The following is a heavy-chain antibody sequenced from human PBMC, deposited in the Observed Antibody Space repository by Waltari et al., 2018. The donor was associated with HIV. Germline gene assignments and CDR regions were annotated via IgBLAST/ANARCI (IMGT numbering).Heavy chain of an antibody. D-gene: IGHD1-1*01. V-gene: IGHV4-59*11. CDR1: GASISSHA. J-gene: IGHJ4*02. CDR2: VHYGGST. CDR3: ATGGWDDAFDY. Sequence: QMQLQESGPRLVKSSATLSLICSVSGASISSHAWSWIPQSPGKGLEWIGYVHYGGSTSYNPSLKSRVTISLDTSKNQFSLRLNSMTPADTAVYYCATGGWDDAFDYWGQGTLVTVSS.